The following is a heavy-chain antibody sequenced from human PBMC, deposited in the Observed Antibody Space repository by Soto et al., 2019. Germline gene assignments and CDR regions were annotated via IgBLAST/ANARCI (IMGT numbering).Heavy chain of an antibody. V-gene: IGHV3-11*01. CDR2: ISSSGSTI. D-gene: IGHD1-26*01. Sequence: QVQLVESGGGLVKPGGSLRLSCAASGFTFSDYYMSWIRQAPGKGLEWVSYISSSGSTIYYADSVKGRFTISRDNAKNSLYRQKNSLRAEDTGGFYCARAAPSGSYVSGYFDYWGQGTLVTVSS. CDR3: ARAAPSGSYVSGYFDY. J-gene: IGHJ4*02. CDR1: GFTFSDYY.